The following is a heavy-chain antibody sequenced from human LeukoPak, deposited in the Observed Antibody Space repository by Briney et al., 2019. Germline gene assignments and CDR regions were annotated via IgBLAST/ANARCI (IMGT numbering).Heavy chain of an antibody. V-gene: IGHV3-53*01. J-gene: IGHJ4*02. D-gene: IGHD4-23*01. Sequence: PGGSLRLSCAASGFTVSSNYMSWVRQAPGKGLEWVSVIYSGGSTYYADSVKGRFTISRDNSKNTLYLQMNSLRAEDTAVYYCARAPGGGNSVEDYFDYWGQGTLVTVSS. CDR1: GFTVSSNY. CDR2: IYSGGST. CDR3: ARAPGGGNSVEDYFDY.